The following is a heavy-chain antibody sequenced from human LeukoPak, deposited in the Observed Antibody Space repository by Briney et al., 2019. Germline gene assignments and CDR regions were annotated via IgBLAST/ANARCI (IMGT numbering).Heavy chain of an antibody. Sequence: GGSLRLSCAASGFTFSSYSMNWVRQAPGKGLEWVSSISSSSSYIYYADSVKGRFTISRDNAKNSLYLQMDSLRAEDTAVYYCARGPYYYDSSGYYPPDYWGQGTLVTVSS. CDR1: GFTFSSYS. V-gene: IGHV3-21*01. CDR2: ISSSSSYI. J-gene: IGHJ4*02. D-gene: IGHD3-22*01. CDR3: ARGPYYYDSSGYYPPDY.